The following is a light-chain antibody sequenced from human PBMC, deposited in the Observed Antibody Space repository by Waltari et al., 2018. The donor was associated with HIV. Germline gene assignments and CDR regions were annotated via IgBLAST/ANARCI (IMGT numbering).Light chain of an antibody. CDR3: CSYAGSSNWV. J-gene: IGLJ3*02. CDR2: EGI. CDR1: SSDVGRHNL. Sequence: QSALTQPAPGSGSPGPSITIACTGRSSDVGRHNLVSWYQQQPGKAPKLMIYEGINRPSGISNRFSGSKSGNTASLTISGLQAEDEADYYCCSYAGSSNWVFGGGTKLTVL. V-gene: IGLV2-23*01.